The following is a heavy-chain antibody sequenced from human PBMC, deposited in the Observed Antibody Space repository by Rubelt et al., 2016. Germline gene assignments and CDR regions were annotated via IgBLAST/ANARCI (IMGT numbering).Heavy chain of an antibody. CDR1: GYTFTGYY. CDR3: ARDRSPYWYFDL. V-gene: IGHV1-2*02. J-gene: IGHJ2*01. CDR2: INPNSGGT. Sequence: QVQLVQSGAEVKKPGASVKVSCKASGYTFTGYYMHWVRQAPGQGLEWMGWINPNSGGTNFSEKFQGRVTMTRDTSISTAYMERSRLRSDDTAVDYCARDRSPYWYFDLWGRGTLVTVSS. D-gene: IGHD3-10*01.